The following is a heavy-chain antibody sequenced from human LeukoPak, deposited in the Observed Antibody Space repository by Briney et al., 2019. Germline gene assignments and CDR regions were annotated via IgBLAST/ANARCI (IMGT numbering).Heavy chain of an antibody. V-gene: IGHV3-30*02. CDR2: IRYDGSNR. J-gene: IGHJ4*02. CDR1: GFSFITYG. Sequence: GGSLRLSCAASGFSFITYGIHWVRQPPGKGLEWVAFIRYDGSNRFYADSVRGRFTISRDNSKNTVYLQMNSLRAEDTAVYYCAKDRSMTTVTPFDNWGQGTLVAVSS. CDR3: AKDRSMTTVTPFDN. D-gene: IGHD4-17*01.